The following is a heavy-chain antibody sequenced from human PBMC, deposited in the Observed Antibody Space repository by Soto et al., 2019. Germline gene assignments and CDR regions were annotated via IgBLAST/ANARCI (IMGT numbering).Heavy chain of an antibody. CDR2: ISAYNGYT. D-gene: IGHD2-8*01. J-gene: IGHJ4*02. V-gene: IGHV1-18*01. Sequence: QVQLVQSGAEVKKPGASVKVSCKASGYTFTSYGISWVRQAPGQGLEWMGWISAYNGYTKYAQKLQGRVTMTTDTSTSTADMELRSLSSDGPAVYYCAREPNYFDYWGQGTLVTVSS. CDR3: AREPNYFDY. CDR1: GYTFTSYG.